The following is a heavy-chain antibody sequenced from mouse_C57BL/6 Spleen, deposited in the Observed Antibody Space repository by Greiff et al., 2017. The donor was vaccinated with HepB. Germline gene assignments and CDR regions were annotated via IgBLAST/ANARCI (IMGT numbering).Heavy chain of an antibody. D-gene: IGHD2-3*01. V-gene: IGHV1-63*01. Sequence: VQLQQSGAELLRPGTSVKMSCKASGYTFTNYWSGWAKQRPGHCLEWIGDIYPGGGYTNYNEKFKGKATLTADKSSSTDYLQFSSLTSEDSAIYYCARSDGYYDCWGEGTTLTDSS. CDR2: IYPGGGYT. CDR3: ARSDGYYDC. CDR1: GYTFTNYW. J-gene: IGHJ2*01.